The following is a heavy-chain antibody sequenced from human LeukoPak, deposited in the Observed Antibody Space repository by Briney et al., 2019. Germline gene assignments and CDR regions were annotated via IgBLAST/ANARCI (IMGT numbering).Heavy chain of an antibody. V-gene: IGHV7-4-1*02. Sequence: ASVKVSCTSSGYTFKTYAINWLRQAPGQGLEWVGWINPSNGNPTYAQGFTGRFVFSLDTSVSTAFLHISSLQIEDTAVYYCARDTPDGRVTKFDYWGQGTLVTVS. J-gene: IGHJ4*02. CDR3: ARDTPDGRVTKFDY. CDR1: GYTFKTYA. D-gene: IGHD4-17*01. CDR2: INPSNGNP.